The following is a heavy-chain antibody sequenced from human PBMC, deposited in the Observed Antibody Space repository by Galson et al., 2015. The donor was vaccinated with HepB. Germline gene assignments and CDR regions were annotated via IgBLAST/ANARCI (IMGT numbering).Heavy chain of an antibody. D-gene: IGHD3-22*01. CDR2: IYWDEDK. CDR1: GFSLNTNEVG. J-gene: IGHJ4*02. V-gene: IGHV2-5*04. Sequence: PALVKPTQTLTLTCSVSGFSLNTNEVGVGWVRQPPGKALEWLALIYWDEDKRYSPSVQSRVTIARDAARNQVFLTMTDVDPADTGTYYCVRSDYYDVEHWGRGTLVYVSP. CDR3: VRSDYYDVEH.